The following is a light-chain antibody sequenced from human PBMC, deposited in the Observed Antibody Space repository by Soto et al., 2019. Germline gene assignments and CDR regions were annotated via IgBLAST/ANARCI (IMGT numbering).Light chain of an antibody. V-gene: IGKV1-5*03. J-gene: IGKJ1*01. Sequence: IQLAQSPSTLPSSVGDRVTITCRASQSISTWLAWYQQKPGKAPNLLIYKASYLASGVPSRLSGGGSGTEFTLTISSLQPDDFATYYCQQYSSYWTFGQGTKVDIK. CDR3: QQYSSYWT. CDR1: QSISTW. CDR2: KAS.